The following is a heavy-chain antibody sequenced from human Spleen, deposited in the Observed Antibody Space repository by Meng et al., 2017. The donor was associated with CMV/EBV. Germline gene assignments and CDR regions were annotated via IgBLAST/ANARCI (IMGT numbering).Heavy chain of an antibody. CDR1: GISVGTNY. J-gene: IGHJ4*02. D-gene: IGHD3-10*01. CDR2: IYTGGTR. V-gene: IGHV3-66*02. Sequence: ASGISVGTNYMHWVRQAPGKGLEWVSGIYTGGTRYYAETMKGRCTISRDNSKNTLYLQLSSLRPEDTAVYYCAKDGELWFGEYYLDSWGLGTLVTVSS. CDR3: AKDGELWFGEYYLDS.